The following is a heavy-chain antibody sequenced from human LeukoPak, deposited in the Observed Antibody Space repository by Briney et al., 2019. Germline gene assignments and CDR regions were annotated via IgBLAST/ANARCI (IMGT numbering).Heavy chain of an antibody. CDR3: ARTHGTLTGTGFDY. D-gene: IGHD1-20*01. V-gene: IGHV3-21*01. Sequence: PGGSLRPSCAASGFTFSSYTMNWVRQAPGKGLEWGSSISSTSRSIFYAHSVRGRFTTSRDNAKNSLFLQMNSLRAEDTAVYYCARTHGTLTGTGFDYWGQGTLVTVCS. CDR1: GFTFSSYT. CDR2: ISSTSRSI. J-gene: IGHJ4*02.